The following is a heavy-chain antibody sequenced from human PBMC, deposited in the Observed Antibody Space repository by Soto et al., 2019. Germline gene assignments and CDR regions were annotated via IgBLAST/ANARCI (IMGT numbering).Heavy chain of an antibody. CDR2: IFFTGAT. CDR3: ARARPDSAGSSLGRRLDV. J-gene: IGHJ6*02. Sequence: QVHLQESGPGLVKPSGTLSLICIVSGDSVTFGHHYWSWIRQPPGKGLEWIGHIFFTGATNYSPSLKSRVTMSVDSFKSQFSLNLTSVTAADSAIYYCARARPDSAGSSLGRRLDVWGQGTTVTVFS. CDR1: GDSVTFGHHY. D-gene: IGHD3-10*01. V-gene: IGHV4-61*01.